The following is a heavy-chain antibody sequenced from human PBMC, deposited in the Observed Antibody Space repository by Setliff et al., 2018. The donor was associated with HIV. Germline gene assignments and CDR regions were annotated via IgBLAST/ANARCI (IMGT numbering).Heavy chain of an antibody. D-gene: IGHD2-2*01. V-gene: IGHV1-18*01. CDR3: ARGPPIVVVPAALLTFDY. J-gene: IGHJ4*02. CDR1: GYTFTSYG. CDR2: ISAYNGNA. Sequence: ASVKVSCKASGYTFTSYGISWVRQAPGQGLEWMGWISAYNGNANYAQKLQGRVTMTTDTSTSTAYMELRSLRFDDTAVYYCARGPPIVVVPAALLTFDYWGQGTLVTVSS.